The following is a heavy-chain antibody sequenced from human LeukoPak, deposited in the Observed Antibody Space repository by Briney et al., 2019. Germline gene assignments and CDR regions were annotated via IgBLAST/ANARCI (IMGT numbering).Heavy chain of an antibody. D-gene: IGHD1-26*01. CDR2: IYYSGST. Sequence: SETLSLTCTVSGGSISSSSDYWGWIRQPPGKGLEWIGSIYYSGSTYYNPSLKSRVTISVDTSKNQFSLKLSSVTAADTAVYYCARHGSGSYYESPNFDYWGQGTLVTVSS. V-gene: IGHV4-39*01. J-gene: IGHJ4*02. CDR3: ARHGSGSYYESPNFDY. CDR1: GGSISSSSDY.